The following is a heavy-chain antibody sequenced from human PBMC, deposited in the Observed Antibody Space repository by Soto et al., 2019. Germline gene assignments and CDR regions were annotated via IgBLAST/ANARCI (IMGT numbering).Heavy chain of an antibody. D-gene: IGHD4-17*01. V-gene: IGHV3-23*01. J-gene: IGHJ4*02. CDR2: IRGDGGQT. CDR1: GFTFSSYG. Sequence: GGSLRLSCTASGFTFSSYGMGWVRQAPGKCLQWVSTIRGDGGQTHYTDSVKGRFSISRDNSKNTAYLQMASLRAEDTAMYFCARDLGIDYDDLFAYWGQGXQVTVYS. CDR3: ARDLGIDYDDLFAY.